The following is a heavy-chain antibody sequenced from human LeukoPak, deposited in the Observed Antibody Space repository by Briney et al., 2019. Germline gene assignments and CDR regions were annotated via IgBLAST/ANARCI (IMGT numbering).Heavy chain of an antibody. Sequence: GGSLRLSCAASGFTFSIYWMSWVRQAPGKGLEWLANIHQDGSEKYYVDSVKGRFTISRDNAKKSLYLQMNSLRADDTAVYYCARNRAAALDYWGQGTLVTVSS. CDR1: GFTFSIYW. J-gene: IGHJ4*02. CDR2: IHQDGSEK. V-gene: IGHV3-7*01. D-gene: IGHD2-15*01. CDR3: ARNRAAALDY.